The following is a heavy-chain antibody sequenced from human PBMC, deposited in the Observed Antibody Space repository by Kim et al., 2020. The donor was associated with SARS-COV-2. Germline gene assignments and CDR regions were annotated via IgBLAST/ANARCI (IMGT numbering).Heavy chain of an antibody. D-gene: IGHD2-2*01. V-gene: IGHV3-48*03. J-gene: IGHJ6*02. Sequence: KGRFTISRDNAKNSLYLHMNSLGAEDTAVYYCARDYALVALVTVVHYGMDVWGQGTTVTVSS. CDR3: ARDYALVALVTVVHYGMDV.